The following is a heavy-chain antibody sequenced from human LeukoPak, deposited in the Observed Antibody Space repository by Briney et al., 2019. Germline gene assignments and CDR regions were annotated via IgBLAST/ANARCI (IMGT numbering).Heavy chain of an antibody. Sequence: EASVKVSCKASGYTFTSYYMHWVRQAPGQGLEWMGIINPSGGSTSYAQKFQGRVTMTRDTSTSTVYMELSSLRSEDTAVYYCARDQDFRSGRYRRDFDSWGQGTLVAVSS. J-gene: IGHJ4*02. CDR2: INPSGGST. V-gene: IGHV1-46*01. D-gene: IGHD3-3*01. CDR3: ARDQDFRSGRYRRDFDS. CDR1: GYTFTSYY.